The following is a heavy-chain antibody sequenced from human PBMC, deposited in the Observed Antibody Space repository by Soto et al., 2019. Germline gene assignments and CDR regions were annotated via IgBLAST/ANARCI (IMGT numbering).Heavy chain of an antibody. CDR3: ARPARSAWYGAFDY. CDR1: GGSISSGDYY. D-gene: IGHD6-19*01. CDR2: ISYSGRT. Sequence: PSETLSLTCTVSGGSISSGDYYWSWIRQPPGKGLEWIGSISYSGRTNYNPSLKSRVTISVDTSKNHFSLKLSSVTAADTAVYYCARPARSAWYGAFDYWGQGALVTVSS. J-gene: IGHJ4*02. V-gene: IGHV4-39*02.